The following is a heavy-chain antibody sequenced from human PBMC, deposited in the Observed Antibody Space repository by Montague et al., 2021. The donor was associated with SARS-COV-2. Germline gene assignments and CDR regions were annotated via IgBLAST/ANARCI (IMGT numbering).Heavy chain of an antibody. CDR3: ARAPFMITFGGAITRLRGYYFDY. CDR1: GGSISSSSYY. Sequence: SETLSLTCTVSGGSISSSSYYWGWIRQPPGKGLEWIGSIYYSGSTYYNPSLKSRVTISVDTSKNQFSLKLSSVTAADTAVYYCARAPFMITFGGAITRLRGYYFDYWGQGTLVTVSS. CDR2: IYYSGST. V-gene: IGHV4-39*07. D-gene: IGHD3-16*01. J-gene: IGHJ4*02.